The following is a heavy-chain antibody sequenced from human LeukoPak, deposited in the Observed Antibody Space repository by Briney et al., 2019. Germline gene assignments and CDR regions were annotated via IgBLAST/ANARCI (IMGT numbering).Heavy chain of an antibody. J-gene: IGHJ4*02. CDR3: ARHASYSSSWTDFDY. CDR2: NYYSGRT. V-gene: IGHV4-59*08. CDR1: GGSISSYY. D-gene: IGHD6-13*01. Sequence: SSDTLSLTCTLAGGSISSYYWSWIRQPPGKGLEWVGYNYYSGRTYYNPSLKSRVTISVDTSKNHFSLKLSSLTAADTAIYYCARHASYSSSWTDFDYWGQGALVTVSP.